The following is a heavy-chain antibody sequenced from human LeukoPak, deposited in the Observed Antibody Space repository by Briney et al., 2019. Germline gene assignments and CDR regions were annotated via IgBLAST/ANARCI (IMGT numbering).Heavy chain of an antibody. V-gene: IGHV4-39*02. CDR1: GGSISSSSYY. D-gene: IGHD6-19*01. CDR3: AREVRYSSGHFDY. CDR2: IYYSGST. J-gene: IGHJ4*02. Sequence: TSETLSLTCTVSGGSISSSSYYWGWIRQPPGKGLEWIGSIYYSGSTYYNPSLKSRVTISVDTSKNQFSLKLSSVTAADTAVYYCAREVRYSSGHFDYWGQGTLVTVSS.